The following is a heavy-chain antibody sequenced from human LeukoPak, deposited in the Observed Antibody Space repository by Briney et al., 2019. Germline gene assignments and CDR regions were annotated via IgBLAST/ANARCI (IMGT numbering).Heavy chain of an antibody. CDR2: INHSGST. CDR3: ARHLSPGYYFDY. V-gene: IGHV4-34*01. D-gene: IGHD2/OR15-2a*01. J-gene: IGHJ4*02. Sequence: GSLRLSCAASGFTFSSYAMSWVRQPPGKGLEWIGEINHSGSTNYNPSLKSRVTISVDTSKNQFSLKLSSVTAADTAVYYCARHLSPGYYFDYWGQGTLVTVSS. CDR1: GFTFSSYA.